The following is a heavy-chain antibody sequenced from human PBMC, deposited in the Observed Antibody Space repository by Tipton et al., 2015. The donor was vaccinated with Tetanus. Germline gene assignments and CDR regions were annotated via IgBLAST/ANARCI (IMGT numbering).Heavy chain of an antibody. Sequence: SLRLSCAASGFIFSKYYMYWVRQAPGKGLEWVALTSYDGSDNYYADSGKGRFTIARDNSKNTLSQQMNSLRAEDTAVNYCAKTVLQLVSPYNYFGMDGAGRGTSVSVSS. CDR2: TSYDGSDN. CDR1: GFIFSKYY. CDR3: AKTVLQLVSPYNYFGMDG. D-gene: IGHD5/OR15-5a*01. J-gene: IGHJ6*02. V-gene: IGHV3-30*18.